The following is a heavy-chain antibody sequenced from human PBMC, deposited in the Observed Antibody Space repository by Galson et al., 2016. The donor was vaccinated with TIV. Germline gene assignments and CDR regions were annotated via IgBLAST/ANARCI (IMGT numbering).Heavy chain of an antibody. D-gene: IGHD4-23*01. J-gene: IGHJ3*02. CDR1: GFTFNNYA. V-gene: IGHV3-23*01. CDR2: ISGSGGIT. Sequence: SLRLSCAASGFTFNNYAMHWVRQAPGKGLEWVSGISGSGGITYIAESVKGRFAISRDNSRDTLYLQLNSLRAEDTAVYYCAKCRNYGGDALESWGQGTMVTVSS. CDR3: AKCRNYGGDALES.